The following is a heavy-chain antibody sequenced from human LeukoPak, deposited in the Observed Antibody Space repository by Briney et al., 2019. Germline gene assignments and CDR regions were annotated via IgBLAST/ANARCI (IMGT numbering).Heavy chain of an antibody. J-gene: IGHJ4*02. V-gene: IGHV3-23*01. CDR1: GFTFNTYA. Sequence: PGGSLRLSCAASGFTFNTYAMTWVRQAPGKGLEWVSDISESGGSTYYEDSVQGRFTISRDNSKNTLYLQMNSLRVEDTAIYYCATAGSDWYYFDSWGQGTLVTVSS. CDR3: ATAGSDWYYFDS. CDR2: ISESGGST. D-gene: IGHD6-19*01.